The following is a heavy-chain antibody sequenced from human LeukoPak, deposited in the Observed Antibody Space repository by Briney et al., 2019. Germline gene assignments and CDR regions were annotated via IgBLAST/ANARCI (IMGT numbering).Heavy chain of an antibody. J-gene: IGHJ6*02. D-gene: IGHD5-18*01. CDR3: ARGHSYGYGVDV. Sequence: TGGSLRLSCVASGFTLSSYWMHWVRQAPGKGLVWVSRINTDGSSGNYADSVKGRFTISRDNAKNTLYLQMNSLRAEDTAVYYCARGHSYGYGVDVWGQGTTVTVSS. CDR2: INTDGSSG. V-gene: IGHV3-74*01. CDR1: GFTLSSYW.